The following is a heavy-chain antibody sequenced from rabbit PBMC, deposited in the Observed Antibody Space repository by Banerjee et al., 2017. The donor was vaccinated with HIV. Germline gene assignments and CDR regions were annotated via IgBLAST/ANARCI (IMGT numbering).Heavy chain of an antibody. Sequence: QLKESGGGLVQPGGSLKLSCKASGFDISSYHMSWVRQAPGKGLEWIGTIYAGKGTTDYASWVNGRFTISSDNAQNTVDLQMNSLTAADTATYFCARDRLYTRVDLWGQGTLVTVS. J-gene: IGHJ3*01. CDR2: IYAGKGTT. V-gene: IGHV1S7*01. CDR1: GFDISSYH. CDR3: ARDRLYTRVDL.